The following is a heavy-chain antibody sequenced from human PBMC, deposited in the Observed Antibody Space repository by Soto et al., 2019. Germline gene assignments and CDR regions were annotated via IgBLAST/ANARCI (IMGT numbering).Heavy chain of an antibody. D-gene: IGHD2-8*01. J-gene: IGHJ4*02. CDR3: ASGYCTNGVCYRRFDY. CDR2: IYHSGST. V-gene: IGHV4-4*02. Sequence: SETLSLTCAVSSGSISSSNWWSWVRQPPGKGLEWIGEIYHSGSTNYNPSLKSRVTISVDKSKNQFSLKLSSVTAADTAVYYCASGYCTNGVCYRRFDYWGQGTLVTVSS. CDR1: SGSISSSNW.